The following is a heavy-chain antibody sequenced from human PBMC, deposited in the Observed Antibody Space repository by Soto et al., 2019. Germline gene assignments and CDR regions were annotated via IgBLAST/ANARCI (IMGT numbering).Heavy chain of an antibody. V-gene: IGHV3-33*01. J-gene: IGHJ3*02. Sequence: QVQLVESGGGVVQPGRSLRLSCAASGFTFSSYGMHWVRQAPGKGLEWVAVIWYDGSNKYYADSVKGRFTISRDNSKNTLDLKMNSLRAEDTAVYYCARDLNRRAFDIWGQGTIVTVSS. CDR2: IWYDGSNK. CDR1: GFTFSSYG. CDR3: ARDLNRRAFDI.